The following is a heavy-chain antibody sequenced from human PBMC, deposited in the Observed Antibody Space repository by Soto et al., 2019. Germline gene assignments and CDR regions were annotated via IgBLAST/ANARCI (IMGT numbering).Heavy chain of an antibody. CDR3: ARDPESPQGNHGLDV. J-gene: IGHJ6*02. D-gene: IGHD4-4*01. Sequence: QVQLVQSGAEVKKPGASVKVSCKASGYTFSDYYMHWVRQAPGQGLEWMGWINPKTGGTNYAQKLQDCVTMTRDTSISTAYMELNRLTSDDTAVYYCARDPESPQGNHGLDVWGQGTTVTVSS. CDR2: INPKTGGT. CDR1: GYTFSDYY. V-gene: IGHV1-2*04.